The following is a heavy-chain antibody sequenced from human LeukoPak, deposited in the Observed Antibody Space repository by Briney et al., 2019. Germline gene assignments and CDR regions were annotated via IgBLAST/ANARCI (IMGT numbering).Heavy chain of an antibody. Sequence: GGSLRLSCAASGFTFSSYAMSWVRQAPGKGLEWVSAISGSGGSTYYADSVKGRFTISRDNSKNTLYLQMNSLRAEHTAVYYCAKRLLVRGVVPDAFDIWGQGTMVTVSS. CDR2: ISGSGGST. J-gene: IGHJ3*02. D-gene: IGHD3-10*01. V-gene: IGHV3-23*01. CDR3: AKRLLVRGVVPDAFDI. CDR1: GFTFSSYA.